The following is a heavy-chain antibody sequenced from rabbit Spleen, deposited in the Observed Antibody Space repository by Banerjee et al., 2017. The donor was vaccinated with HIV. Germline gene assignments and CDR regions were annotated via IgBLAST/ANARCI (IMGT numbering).Heavy chain of an antibody. J-gene: IGHJ3*01. CDR3: ARDLPDIIGWNFGF. CDR1: GFSFSSNW. Sequence: QSLEESGGDLVKPGASLTLTCTVSGFSFSSNWICWVRQAPGKGLEWIACIDTNDGDTDYANWPKGRFTISKTSSTTVTLQMTSLTAADTATYFCARDLPDIIGWNFGFWGPGTLVTVS. D-gene: IGHD1-1*01. V-gene: IGHV1S40*01. CDR2: IDTNDGDT.